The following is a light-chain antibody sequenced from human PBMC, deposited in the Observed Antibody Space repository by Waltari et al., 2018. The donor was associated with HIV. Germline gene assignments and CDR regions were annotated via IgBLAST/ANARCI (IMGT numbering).Light chain of an antibody. V-gene: IGLV3-21*02. J-gene: IGLJ2*01. CDR2: DDN. CDR3: QVWDTSSDQGV. Sequence: YVLAQPPSVSVAPGQTARLTSGGNNLEIKTLHWYQQKPGQAPVLVVHDDNHRPSGIPERFSGSNSGNTATLTISRVEAGDEADYFCQVWDTSSDQGVFGGGTKLTVL. CDR1: NLEIKT.